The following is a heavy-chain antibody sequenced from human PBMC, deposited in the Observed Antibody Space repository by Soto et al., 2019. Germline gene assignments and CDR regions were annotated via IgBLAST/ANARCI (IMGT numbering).Heavy chain of an antibody. CDR1: GFTFSSYG. J-gene: IGHJ5*02. V-gene: IGHV3-23*01. CDR3: AKGGSSGRGWFDP. D-gene: IGHD6-19*01. CDR2: ISGSGGST. Sequence: EVQLLESGGGLVQPGGSLRLSCAASGFTFSSYGMSWVRQAPGKGLEWVSHISGSGGSTYYRDSVKGRFTISRDNSKNTLYLQMNSLRAEDTAEYYCAKGGSSGRGWFDPWGQGTLVTVSS.